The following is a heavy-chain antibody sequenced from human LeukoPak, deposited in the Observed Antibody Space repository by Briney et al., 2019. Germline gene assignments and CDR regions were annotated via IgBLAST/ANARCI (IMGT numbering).Heavy chain of an antibody. D-gene: IGHD6-6*01. Sequence: SETLSLTCTVSGGSISSYYWSWIRQPPGKGLEWIGYIYYSGSTNYNPSLKSRVTISVDTSKNQFSLKLSSVTAADTAVYYCARGKYSSPSYDYWGQGTLVTVSS. CDR1: GGSISSYY. CDR2: IYYSGST. V-gene: IGHV4-59*01. CDR3: ARGKYSSPSYDY. J-gene: IGHJ4*02.